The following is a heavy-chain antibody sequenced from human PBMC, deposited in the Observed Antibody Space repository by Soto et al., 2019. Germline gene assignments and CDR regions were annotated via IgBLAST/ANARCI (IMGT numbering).Heavy chain of an antibody. Sequence: EVQLLESGGGLVQPGGSLRLSCAASGLTFSSYAMSWVRQAPGKGLEWVSAISGSGGSTYYADSVKGRFTISRDNSKNTLYLQMNSLRAEDTAVYYCAGAMVRGVMGDYWGQGTLVTVSS. CDR3: AGAMVRGVMGDY. J-gene: IGHJ4*02. D-gene: IGHD3-10*01. CDR2: ISGSGGST. V-gene: IGHV3-23*01. CDR1: GLTFSSYA.